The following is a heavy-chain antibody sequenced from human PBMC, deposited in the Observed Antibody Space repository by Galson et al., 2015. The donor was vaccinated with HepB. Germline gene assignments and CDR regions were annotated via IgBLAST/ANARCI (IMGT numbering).Heavy chain of an antibody. D-gene: IGHD2-15*01. CDR3: AHRLKGSGYEIFDY. V-gene: IGHV2-5*02. CDR2: IYWDDDK. J-gene: IGHJ4*02. Sequence: PALVKPTQTLTLTCTVSGFSLSTSGVGVAWIRQPPGKALEWLAHIYWDDDKRYSPSLKSRLTITKDTSKNQVVLTMTNMDRVDTATYYCAHRLKGSGYEIFDYWGQGTLVTVSS. CDR1: GFSLSTSGVG.